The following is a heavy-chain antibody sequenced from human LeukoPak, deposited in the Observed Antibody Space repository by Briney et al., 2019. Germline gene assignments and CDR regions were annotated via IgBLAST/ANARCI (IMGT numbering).Heavy chain of an antibody. CDR3: VKALGYCSTTSCYFDY. CDR2: ISSNGGSK. CDR1: GFTFSSYS. D-gene: IGHD2-2*01. J-gene: IGHJ4*02. Sequence: PGGSLRLSCSASGFTFSSYSMHWVRRAPGKGLEYVSAISSNGGSKYYADSVKGRFTISRDNSKNTLYLQMSSLRAEDTAVYYCVKALGYCSTTSCYFDYWGQGTLVTVSS. V-gene: IGHV3-64D*09.